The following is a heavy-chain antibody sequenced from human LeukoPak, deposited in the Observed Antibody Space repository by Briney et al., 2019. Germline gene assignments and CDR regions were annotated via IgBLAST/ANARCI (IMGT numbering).Heavy chain of an antibody. D-gene: IGHD3-10*01. J-gene: IGHJ4*02. Sequence: SETLSLTCAVYGGSFSGYYWSWIRQPPGKGLEWMGEINHSESTNYNPSLKSRVTISVETYKNKFSLKLSYVTDADTAVYYCARGTRGYYYGSGSYYNYDFDYWGQGNLVTVSS. CDR1: GGSFSGYY. CDR2: INHSEST. CDR3: ARGTRGYYYGSGSYYNYDFDY. V-gene: IGHV4-34*01.